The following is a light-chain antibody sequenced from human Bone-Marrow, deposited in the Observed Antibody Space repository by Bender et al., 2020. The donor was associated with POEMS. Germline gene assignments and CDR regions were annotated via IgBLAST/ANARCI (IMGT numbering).Light chain of an antibody. CDR3: QTWDTVIQGV. J-gene: IGLJ3*02. Sequence: QLVLTQSPSASASLGASVKLTCTLSSGHSRYAISWHQQQPQKGPRFLMKLYSDGSHSKGDGIPDRFSGSSSGADRYLTISSLQSEDEADYYCQTWDTVIQGVFGGGTKLTVL. CDR2: LYSDGSH. V-gene: IGLV4-69*01. CDR1: SGHSRYA.